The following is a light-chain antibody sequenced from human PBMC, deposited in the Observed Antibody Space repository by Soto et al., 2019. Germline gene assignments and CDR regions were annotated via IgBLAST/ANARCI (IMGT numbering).Light chain of an antibody. Sequence: QSVLTQSPSASASLGASVKLACTLSSGHSSYAIAWHQQQSEKGPRHLMKLNSDGSHSKGDGIPDRFSGSSSGAERYLTISSLQSEDEADYYCQTWGTGIVVFGGGTKLTVL. J-gene: IGLJ2*01. V-gene: IGLV4-69*01. CDR2: LNSDGSH. CDR1: SGHSSYA. CDR3: QTWGTGIVV.